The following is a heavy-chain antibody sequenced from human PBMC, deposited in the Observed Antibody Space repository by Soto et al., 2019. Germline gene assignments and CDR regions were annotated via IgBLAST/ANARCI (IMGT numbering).Heavy chain of an antibody. CDR1: GDSISDTRYY. Sequence: SDTLSLTCSVLGDSISDTRYYWGWIRQSPEKGLEWIGSISHDWHAYYNPSLKSRVTLFADTSRNQFSLKMKSVTVADTALYFCARQVYGDYLGGNWFDPWGQGALVTVSS. CDR2: ISHDWHA. J-gene: IGHJ5*02. CDR3: ARQVYGDYLGGNWFDP. D-gene: IGHD4-17*01. V-gene: IGHV4-39*01.